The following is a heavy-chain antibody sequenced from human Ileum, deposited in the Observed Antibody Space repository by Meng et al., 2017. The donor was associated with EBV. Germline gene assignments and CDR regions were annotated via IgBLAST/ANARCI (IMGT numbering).Heavy chain of an antibody. V-gene: IGHV1-18*01. CDR2: ISVKNGEA. CDR3: ARYVPNGSFWYFDF. J-gene: IGHJ2*01. CDR1: GYIFTNYD. D-gene: IGHD6-13*01. Sequence: QVQLVQSGSDAKKPGXSLQVSFKASGYIFTNYDISWVRQAPGQGLEWMGWISVKNGEAKYPQNFQGRVTMTTDTTTSTAYMELRSLTSDDTAVYYCARYVPNGSFWYFDFWGRGTLVTVSS.